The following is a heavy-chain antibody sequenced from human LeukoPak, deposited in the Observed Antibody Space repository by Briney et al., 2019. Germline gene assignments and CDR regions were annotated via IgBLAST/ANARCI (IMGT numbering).Heavy chain of an antibody. CDR1: GGSISSSSYY. D-gene: IGHD6-19*01. V-gene: IGHV4-39*01. CDR2: INHSGST. Sequence: SETLSLTCTVSGGSISSSSYYWGWIRQPPGKGLEWIGEINHSGSTNYNPSLKSRVTKSVDTSKNQFSLKLSSVTAADTAVYYCARHIYRGAVAARNSGVDWGQGTLVTVSS. J-gene: IGHJ4*02. CDR3: ARHIYRGAVAARNSGVD.